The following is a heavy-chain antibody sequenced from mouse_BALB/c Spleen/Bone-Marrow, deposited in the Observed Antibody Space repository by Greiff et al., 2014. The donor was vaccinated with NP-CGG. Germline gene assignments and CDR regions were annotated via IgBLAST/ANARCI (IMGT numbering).Heavy chain of an antibody. CDR2: INPYNDGT. J-gene: IGHJ1*01. CDR3: ARNYYGKCVWYFDV. Sequence: VQLQQSGPELVKPGASVKMSCKASGYTFTSYVMHWVKQKPGQGLEWIGYINPYNDGTKYNEKFKGKATLTSNKSSSTAYMELSSLTSGDSAVYYCARNYYGKCVWYFDVWGAGTTVTVSS. CDR1: GYTFTSYV. D-gene: IGHD2-1*01. V-gene: IGHV1-14*01.